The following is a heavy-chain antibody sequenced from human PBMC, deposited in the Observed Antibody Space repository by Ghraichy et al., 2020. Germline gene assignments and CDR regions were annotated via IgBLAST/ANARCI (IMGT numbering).Heavy chain of an antibody. J-gene: IGHJ4*02. CDR3: AREGHYSDSSGYPLFDY. D-gene: IGHD3-22*01. CDR1: GGSISGYY. Sequence: SETLSLTCTVSGGSISGYYWTWIRQPAGKGLEWIGRVYPSGTTNYNSSLKSQVTMSVDTSTNQFSLKLSSVTAADTAVYYCAREGHYSDSSGYPLFDYWGQGTLVTVSS. CDR2: VYPSGTT. V-gene: IGHV4-4*07.